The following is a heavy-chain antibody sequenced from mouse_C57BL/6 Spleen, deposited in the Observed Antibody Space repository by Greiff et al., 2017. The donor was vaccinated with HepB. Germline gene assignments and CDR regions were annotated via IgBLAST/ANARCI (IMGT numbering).Heavy chain of an antibody. V-gene: IGHV1-50*01. Sequence: VQLQQPGAELVKPGASVKLSCKASGYTFTSYWMQWVKQRPGQGLEWIGEIDPSDSYTNYNQKFKGKATLTVDTSSSTAYMQLSSLTSEDSAVYYCARGGLRREGLDYWGQGTTLTVSS. CDR1: GYTFTSYW. J-gene: IGHJ2*01. CDR2: IDPSDSYT. CDR3: ARGGLRREGLDY. D-gene: IGHD2-4*01.